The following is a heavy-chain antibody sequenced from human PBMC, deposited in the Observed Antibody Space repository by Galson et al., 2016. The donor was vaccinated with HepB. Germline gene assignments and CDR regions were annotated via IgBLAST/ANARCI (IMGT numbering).Heavy chain of an antibody. J-gene: IGHJ6*02. D-gene: IGHD3-22*01. CDR2: IFWDDET. Sequence: PALVKPTQTLTLTCTLSGFSLTTSGVGVGWIRQPPGKALEWLALIFWDDETLYSPSLESRLTITKDTSKNLVVLTLTNVDPVDTATYYCARRLSYHDRGGNPVILGYSMDVWGQGTTVTVSS. CDR3: ARRLSYHDRGGNPVILGYSMDV. CDR1: GFSLTTSGVG. V-gene: IGHV2-5*02.